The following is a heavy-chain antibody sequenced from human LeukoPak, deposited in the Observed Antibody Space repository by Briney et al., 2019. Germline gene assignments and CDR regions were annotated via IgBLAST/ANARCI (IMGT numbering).Heavy chain of an antibody. Sequence: ASVKVSCKTSGYTFTDYYIHWVRQAPGQGLEWMGWINPNSGGTNSAQKFQGRVTMTRDTSISTAYMDLSRLKSEDTAVYYCARVRDGYNDAYDIWGQGTMVTVSS. J-gene: IGHJ3*02. V-gene: IGHV1-2*02. CDR3: ARVRDGYNDAYDI. D-gene: IGHD5-24*01. CDR2: INPNSGGT. CDR1: GYTFTDYY.